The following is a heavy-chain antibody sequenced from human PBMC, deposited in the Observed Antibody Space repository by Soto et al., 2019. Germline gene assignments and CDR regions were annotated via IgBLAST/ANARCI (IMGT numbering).Heavy chain of an antibody. J-gene: IGHJ4*02. Sequence: ASVKVSCKASGYTFTSYGISWVRQAPGQGLEWMGWISAYNGNTNYAQKLQGRVTMTTDTSTSTAYMELRSLRSDDTAVYYCAREVNYGDYREPFDYWGQGTLVTVSS. CDR2: ISAYNGNT. CDR3: AREVNYGDYREPFDY. V-gene: IGHV1-18*01. D-gene: IGHD4-17*01. CDR1: GYTFTSYG.